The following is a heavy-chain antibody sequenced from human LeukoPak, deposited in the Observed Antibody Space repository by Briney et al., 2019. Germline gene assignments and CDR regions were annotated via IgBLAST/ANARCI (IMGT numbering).Heavy chain of an antibody. CDR3: ARSSYSSSSSV. D-gene: IGHD6-6*01. CDR1: GFTFSGFW. J-gene: IGHJ3*01. CDR2: INSDESEG. Sequence: PGGSLRLSCAVSGFTFSGFWMSWSRQAPGKGLEWVASINSDESEGYYADVVKGRFTISRDNAKNSLCLQINSLRAEDTAVYYCARSSYSSSSSVWGQGTMVTVSS. V-gene: IGHV3-7*03.